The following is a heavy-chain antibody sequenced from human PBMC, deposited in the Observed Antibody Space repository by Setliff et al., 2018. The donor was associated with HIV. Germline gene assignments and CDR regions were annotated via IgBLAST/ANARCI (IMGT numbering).Heavy chain of an antibody. CDR1: GGSFSGYY. J-gene: IGHJ4*02. CDR3: ARLTTTYYYDSSAYYHPV. Sequence: LSLTCAVYGGSFSGYYWSWIRQPPGKGLEWIGEINHSGGTNYNPSLKSRVTISVDTSKNQFSLKLSSVTAADTAVFYCARLTTTYYYDSSAYYHPVWGQGTLVTVSS. D-gene: IGHD3-22*01. CDR2: INHSGGT. V-gene: IGHV4-34*01.